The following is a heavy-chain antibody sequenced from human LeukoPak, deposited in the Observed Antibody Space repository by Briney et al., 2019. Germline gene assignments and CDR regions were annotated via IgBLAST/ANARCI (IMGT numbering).Heavy chain of an antibody. V-gene: IGHV4-34*01. CDR2: INHSGST. CDR3: ARVYCSSTSCRGTPYYYYYMDV. CDR1: GGSFSGYY. J-gene: IGHJ6*03. Sequence: SETLSLTCAVYGGSFSGYYWSWIRQPPGKGLEWIGEINHSGSTNYNPSLKSRVAISVDTSKNQFSLKLSSVTAADTAVYYCARVYCSSTSCRGTPYYYYYMDVWGKGTTVTVSS. D-gene: IGHD2-2*01.